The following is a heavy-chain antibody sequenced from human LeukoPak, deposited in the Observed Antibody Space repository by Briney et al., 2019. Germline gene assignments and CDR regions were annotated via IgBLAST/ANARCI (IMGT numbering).Heavy chain of an antibody. J-gene: IGHJ6*02. D-gene: IGHD2-21*01. CDR1: GYTFTSYY. Sequence: ASVKVSCKASGYTFTSYYMHWVRQAPGQGLEWMGIINPSGGSTSYAQKFQGRVTMTGDTSTSTVYMELSSLRSEDTAVYYCARGCSPPYYYYGMDVWGQGTTVTVSS. CDR3: ARGCSPPYYYYGMDV. CDR2: INPSGGST. V-gene: IGHV1-46*01.